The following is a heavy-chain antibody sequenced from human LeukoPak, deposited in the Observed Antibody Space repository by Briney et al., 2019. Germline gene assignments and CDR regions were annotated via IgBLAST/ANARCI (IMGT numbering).Heavy chain of an antibody. D-gene: IGHD1-7*01. J-gene: IGHJ4*02. Sequence: PSETLSLTCTVSGGSISSSSHYWGRIRQPPGKGLEWIGSIYYSGNTYYNPSLKSRVTISVDTSKNQLYLKLSSATAADTAAYYCARLAFGWNYVWYWRQGTLVTVSS. CDR1: GGSISSSSHY. CDR3: ARLAFGWNYVWY. CDR2: IYYSGNT. V-gene: IGHV4-39*01.